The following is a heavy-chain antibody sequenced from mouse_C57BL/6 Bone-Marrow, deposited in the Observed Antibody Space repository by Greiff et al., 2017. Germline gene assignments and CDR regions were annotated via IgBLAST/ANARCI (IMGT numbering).Heavy chain of an antibody. V-gene: IGHV1-85*01. Sequence: VQLQQSGPELVKPGASVKLSCKASGYTFTSYDINWVKQRPGQGLEWIGWIYPRDGSTKYTEKFKGKATLTVDTSSITAYMELHSLTSEDSAVYFCARGRVITTVPFAYWGQGTLVTVSA. CDR3: ARGRVITTVPFAY. CDR2: IYPRDGST. CDR1: GYTFTSYD. D-gene: IGHD1-1*01. J-gene: IGHJ3*01.